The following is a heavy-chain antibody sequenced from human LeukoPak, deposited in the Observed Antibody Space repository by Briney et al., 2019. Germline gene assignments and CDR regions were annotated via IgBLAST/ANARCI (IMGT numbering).Heavy chain of an antibody. CDR3: ARDYYDYVWGSYTRLDY. Sequence: GGSLRLSCAASGFTFSSYEMNWVRQAPGKGLEWDSYISSSGSTIYYADSVKGRFTISRDNAKNSLYLQMNSLRAEDTAVYYCARDYYDYVWGSYTRLDYWGQGTLVTVSS. V-gene: IGHV3-48*03. CDR1: GFTFSSYE. D-gene: IGHD3-16*01. J-gene: IGHJ4*02. CDR2: ISSSGSTI.